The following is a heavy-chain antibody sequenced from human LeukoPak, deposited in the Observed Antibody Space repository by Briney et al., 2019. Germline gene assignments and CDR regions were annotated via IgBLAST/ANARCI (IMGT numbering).Heavy chain of an antibody. CDR2: ISAYNDNT. CDR1: GYTFTSYG. V-gene: IGHV1-18*01. Sequence: ASVKVSCKASGYTFTSYGISWVRQAPGQGLEWMGWISAYNDNTNSAQKLQGRVTMSTDTSTSTAYTELRSLRSDDTAVYYCARGAVAGNYYYYMDVWGKGTTVTVSS. D-gene: IGHD6-19*01. J-gene: IGHJ6*03. CDR3: ARGAVAGNYYYYMDV.